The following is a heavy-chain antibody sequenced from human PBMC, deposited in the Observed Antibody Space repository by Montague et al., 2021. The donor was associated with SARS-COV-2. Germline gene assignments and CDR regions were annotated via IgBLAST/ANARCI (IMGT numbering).Heavy chain of an antibody. Sequence: SETLSLTCTVSGGSISSSSYYWGWIRQPPGKGLEWIGSIYYSGSTYYNPSLKSRVTISVDTSKNQFSLKRSSVTAADTAVYYCARDLNEYSSSGGFDYWGQGTLVTVSS. CDR2: IYYSGST. D-gene: IGHD6-6*01. J-gene: IGHJ4*02. V-gene: IGHV4-39*07. CDR3: ARDLNEYSSSGGFDY. CDR1: GGSISSSSYY.